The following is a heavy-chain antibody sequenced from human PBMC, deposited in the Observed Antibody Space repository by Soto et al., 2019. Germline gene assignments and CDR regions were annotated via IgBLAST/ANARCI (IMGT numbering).Heavy chain of an antibody. CDR2: IYYSGTT. CDR3: ARALYGSGVLDV. V-gene: IGHV4-59*12. D-gene: IGHD3-10*01. CDR1: GGSITSYY. Sequence: SETLSLTCTVSGGSITSYYWSCIRQPPGKGLEWIGSIYYSGTTNYNPSLKSRVTISVDTSKNQFSLRLSSVTAADPAVYYCARALYGSGVLDVWGQGTTVTVSS. J-gene: IGHJ6*02.